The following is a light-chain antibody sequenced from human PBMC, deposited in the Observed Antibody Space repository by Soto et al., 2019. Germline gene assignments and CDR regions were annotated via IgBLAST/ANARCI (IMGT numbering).Light chain of an antibody. CDR1: SSDVGGYDF. V-gene: IGLV2-14*01. CDR2: DVS. J-gene: IGLJ1*01. Sequence: QSALTQPASVSGSTGQSITISCTGTSSDVGGYDFVSWYQQHPGKAPKVMIYDVSNRPSGVSNRFSGSKSGNTASLTISGLQAEDEADYYCCSYTSSDTYVFGTGTKLTVL. CDR3: CSYTSSDTYV.